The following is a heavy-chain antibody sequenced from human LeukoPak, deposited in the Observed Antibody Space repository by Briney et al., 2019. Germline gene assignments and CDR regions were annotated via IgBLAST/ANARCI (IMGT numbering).Heavy chain of an antibody. CDR3: AGLLRYFDWLS. CDR2: ISSSGSYI. CDR1: GGSISSDH. Sequence: ETLSLTCTVSGGSISSDHWSWIRQPPGKGLEWVSSISSSGSYIYYADSVKGRFTISRDNAKNSLYLQMNSLRAEDTAVYYCAGLLRYFDWLSWGQGTLVTVSS. D-gene: IGHD3-9*01. V-gene: IGHV3-21*01. J-gene: IGHJ5*02.